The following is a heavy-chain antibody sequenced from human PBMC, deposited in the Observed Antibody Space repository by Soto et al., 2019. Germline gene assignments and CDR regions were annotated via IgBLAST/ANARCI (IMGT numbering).Heavy chain of an antibody. D-gene: IGHD2-21*02. CDR2: VTRGDNTI. CDR1: GVISRPIY. Sequence: GEYWRHCSTGSGVISRPIYQSGIRLAPWKGLKWVSYVTRGDNTIYYADSVKGRFTISRDNAKKSVYLQMNSLRAEDTAVYYCARGVSNTIFLFFFCDGDDPDVLYF. CDR3: ARGVSNTIFLFFFCDGDDPDVLYF. J-gene: IGHJ4*01. V-gene: IGHV3-11*01.